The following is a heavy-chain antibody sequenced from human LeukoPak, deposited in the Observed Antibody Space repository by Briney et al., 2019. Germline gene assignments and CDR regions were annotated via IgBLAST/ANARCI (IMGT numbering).Heavy chain of an antibody. D-gene: IGHD3-22*01. CDR2: INHSGSI. Sequence: SETLSLTCAVYGGSFSGYYWSWIRQPPGKGLEWIGEINHSGSINYNPSLKSRVTISVDTSKNQFSLKLSSVTAADTAVYYCARRRSYYYDSSGYYSPPGGFDPWGQGTLVTVSS. CDR1: GGSFSGYY. J-gene: IGHJ5*02. V-gene: IGHV4-34*01. CDR3: ARRRSYYYDSSGYYSPPGGFDP.